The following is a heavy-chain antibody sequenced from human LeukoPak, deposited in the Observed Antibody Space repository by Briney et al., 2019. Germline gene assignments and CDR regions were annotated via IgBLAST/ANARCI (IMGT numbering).Heavy chain of an antibody. CDR3: ARGSLRSSNNPLYWFDP. V-gene: IGHV1-2*04. J-gene: IGHJ5*02. D-gene: IGHD6-13*01. CDR1: GYTFTGYY. Sequence: ASVKVSCKASGYTFTGYYMHWVRQAPGQGLEWMGWINPNSGGTNYAQKFQGSVTMTRDTSISTAYMELSRLRSDDAAVYYCARGSLRSSNNPLYWFDPWGQGTLVTVSS. CDR2: INPNSGGT.